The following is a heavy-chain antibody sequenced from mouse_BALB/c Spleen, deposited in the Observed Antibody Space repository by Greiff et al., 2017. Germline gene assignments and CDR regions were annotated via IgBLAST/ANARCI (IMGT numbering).Heavy chain of an antibody. V-gene: IGHV3-2*02. CDR3: ARSRPIYYGYDEDY. Sequence: DVQLQESGPGLVKPSQSLSLTCTVTGYSITSDYAWNWIRQFPGNKLEWMGYISYSGSTSYNPSLKSRISITRDTSKNQFFLQLNSVTTEDTATYYCARSRPIYYGYDEDYWGQGTTLTVSS. D-gene: IGHD2-2*01. CDR1: GYSITSDYA. CDR2: ISYSGST. J-gene: IGHJ2*01.